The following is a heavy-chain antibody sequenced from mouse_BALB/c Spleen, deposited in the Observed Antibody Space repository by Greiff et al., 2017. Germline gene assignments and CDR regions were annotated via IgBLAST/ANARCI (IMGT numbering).Heavy chain of an antibody. CDR2: IDPANGNT. D-gene: IGHD4-1*01. CDR1: GFNIKDTY. J-gene: IGHJ2*01. V-gene: IGHV14-3*02. Sequence: VQLQQSGAELVKPGASVKLSCTASGFNIKDTYMHWVKQRPEQGLEWIGRIDPANGNTKYDPKFQGKATITADTSSNTAYLQLSSLTSEDTAVYYCAANWDGDYFDYGGQGTTLTVSS. CDR3: AANWDGDYFDY.